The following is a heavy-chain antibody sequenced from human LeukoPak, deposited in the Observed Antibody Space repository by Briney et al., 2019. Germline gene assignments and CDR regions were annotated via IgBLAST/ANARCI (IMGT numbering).Heavy chain of an antibody. J-gene: IGHJ3*01. D-gene: IGHD3-22*01. CDR3: ARESPMIPLAV. Sequence: PSETLSLTCSVSGGSISGYYWTWIRQPAGKGLEWIGRVYTSGSTHYNPSLKTRLTMSVDTSKNQFSLKLSSVTAADTAVYYCARESPMIPLAVWGQGTMVTVSS. CDR2: VYTSGST. CDR1: GGSISGYY. V-gene: IGHV4-4*07.